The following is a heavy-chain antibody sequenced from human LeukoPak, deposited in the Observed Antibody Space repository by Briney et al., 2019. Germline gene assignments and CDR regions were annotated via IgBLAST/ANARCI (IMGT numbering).Heavy chain of an antibody. V-gene: IGHV4-59*13. Sequence: SETLSLTCTVSGGSITSYHWGCIRQPPGKGLELMGCIHYSGGTNYNPSLRSRLTISIDSSKNQFSLTLNSATAADTAVYYCARLGTTFDAFDLWGQGKMITVSS. D-gene: IGHD2/OR15-2a*01. CDR1: GGSITSYH. CDR2: IHYSGGT. J-gene: IGHJ3*01. CDR3: ARLGTTFDAFDL.